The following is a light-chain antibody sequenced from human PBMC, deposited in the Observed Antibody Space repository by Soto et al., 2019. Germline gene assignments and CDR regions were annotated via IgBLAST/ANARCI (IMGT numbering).Light chain of an antibody. CDR2: DAS. CDR1: QSISSL. Sequence: DIQMLPSPSTLSSAVGYIFTITCRASQSISSLLAWYQQKPGKAPKLLIYDASSLESGFPSRFSGGGYGTHFNFNIRSLRPEDIGTYYCQKSDHLPIVGPGTQVD. J-gene: IGKJ3*01. V-gene: IGKV1-5*01. CDR3: QKSDHLPI.